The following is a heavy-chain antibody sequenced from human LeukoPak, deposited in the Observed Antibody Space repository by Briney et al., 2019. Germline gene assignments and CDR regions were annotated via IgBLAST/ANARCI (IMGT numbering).Heavy chain of an antibody. CDR3: ARHLVSFGY. Sequence: SETLSLTCAVYGGSFSGYYWSWIRQPPGKGLEWIGSIYYSGSTYYNPSLKSRVTISVDTSKNQFSLKLSSVTAADTAVYYCARHLVSFGYWGQGTLVTVSS. CDR1: GGSFSGYY. D-gene: IGHD2-21*01. V-gene: IGHV4-34*01. J-gene: IGHJ4*02. CDR2: IYYSGST.